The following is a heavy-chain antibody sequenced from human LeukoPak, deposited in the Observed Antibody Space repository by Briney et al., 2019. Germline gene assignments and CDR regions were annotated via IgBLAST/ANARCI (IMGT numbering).Heavy chain of an antibody. J-gene: IGHJ2*01. CDR1: GYTFTSYG. D-gene: IGHD3-10*01. CDR3: ARRREGRGLWFGESWGYFDL. V-gene: IGHV1-18*01. CDR2: ISAYNGNT. Sequence: ASVKVSCKASGYTFTSYGISWVRQAPGQGLEWMGWISAYNGNTNYAQKLQGRVTMTTDTSTSTAYMELRSLRSDDTAVYYCARRREGRGLWFGESWGYFDLWGRGTLVTVSS.